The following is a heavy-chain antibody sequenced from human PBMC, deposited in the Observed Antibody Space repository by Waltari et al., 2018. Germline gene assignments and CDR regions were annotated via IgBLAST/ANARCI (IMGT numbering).Heavy chain of an antibody. CDR3: ARQVAATPVYYYYGMDV. D-gene: IGHD2-15*01. V-gene: IGHV1-2*04. Sequence: QVQLVQSGAEVKKPGASVKVSCKASGYTFTGYYMHWVRQAPGQGLEWMGWINPNSGGTNYAQKFQGWVTMTRDTSISTAYMELSRLRSDDTAVYYCARQVAATPVYYYYGMDVWGQGTTVTVSS. CDR2: INPNSGGT. CDR1: GYTFTGYY. J-gene: IGHJ6*02.